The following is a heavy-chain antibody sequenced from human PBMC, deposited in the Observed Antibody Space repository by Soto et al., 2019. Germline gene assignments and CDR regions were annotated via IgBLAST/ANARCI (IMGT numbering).Heavy chain of an antibody. CDR3: ARVYYYGSGSRGFDY. V-gene: IGHV4-59*01. J-gene: IGHJ4*02. CDR1: GGSISSYY. Sequence: PSETLSLTCPVSGGSISSYYLSWIRQPPGKGLEWIGYIYYSGSTNYNPSLKSRVTISVDTSKNQFSLKLNSVTAADTAVYYCARVYYYGSGSRGFDYWGQGTLVTVSS. CDR2: IYYSGST. D-gene: IGHD3-10*01.